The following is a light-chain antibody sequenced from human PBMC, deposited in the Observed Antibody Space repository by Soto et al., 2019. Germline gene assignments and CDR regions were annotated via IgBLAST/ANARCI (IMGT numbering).Light chain of an antibody. CDR3: QQYNNWRAIT. CDR1: QDVSSY. Sequence: EVVLTQSPATLSLSPGERATLSCRASQDVSSYLAWYQQKPGQAPRLLIYDASNRATGIPARFSGSGSGTEFTLTISSLQSEDFAVYYCQQYNNWRAITFGQGTRLEIK. J-gene: IGKJ5*01. V-gene: IGKV3-15*01. CDR2: DAS.